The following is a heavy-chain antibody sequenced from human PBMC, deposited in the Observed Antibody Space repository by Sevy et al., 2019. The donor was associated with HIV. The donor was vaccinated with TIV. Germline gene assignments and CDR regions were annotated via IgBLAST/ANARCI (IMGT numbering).Heavy chain of an antibody. Sequence: GESLKISCAASGFTFSKYSMSWVRQPPGKGLEWVSTLSFGCGEINYADSVKGRFTISRDNSKNSFYLQMDNLRVEDTALYYCAREGCTRPHDYWGQGTRVTVSS. V-gene: IGHV3-23*01. CDR1: GFTFSKYS. CDR3: AREGCTRPHDY. J-gene: IGHJ4*02. CDR2: LSFGCGEI. D-gene: IGHD2-8*01.